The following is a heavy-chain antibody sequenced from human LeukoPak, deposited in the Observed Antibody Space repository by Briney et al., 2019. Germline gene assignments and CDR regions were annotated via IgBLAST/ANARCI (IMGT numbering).Heavy chain of an antibody. CDR1: GFIFSSYS. D-gene: IGHD3-22*01. CDR2: ISSSSSTM. J-gene: IGHJ3*02. Sequence: GGSLRLSCAASGFIFSSYSMNWVRQAPGKGLEWVSYISSSSSTMYYAASVKGRFSISRDNAQNSLYLQMNSLRAEDTAVYYCVRDHHRRLYDSQARDAFDIWGQGTMVTVSS. V-gene: IGHV3-48*01. CDR3: VRDHHRRLYDSQARDAFDI.